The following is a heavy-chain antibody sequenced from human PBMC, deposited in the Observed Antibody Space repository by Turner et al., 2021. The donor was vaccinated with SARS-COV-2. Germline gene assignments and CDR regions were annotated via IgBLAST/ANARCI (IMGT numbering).Heavy chain of an antibody. CDR1: GLTFGRSE. D-gene: IGHD3-22*01. CDR3: ATFSVVVPSY. J-gene: IGHJ4*02. CDR2: IDGDGTTT. V-gene: IGHV3-48*03. Sequence: DVQLVQSGAGFVQPGGSLRGPGVVSGLTFGRSEMNWIRQAPGKGLTWLAYIDGDGTTTFYANSVKGRFTISRANRKNSLFLQMGTLRADDTAIDYCATFSVVVPSYWGPGTLVPVSS.